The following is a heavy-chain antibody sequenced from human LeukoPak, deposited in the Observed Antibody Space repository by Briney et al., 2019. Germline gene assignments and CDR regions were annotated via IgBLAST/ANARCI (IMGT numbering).Heavy chain of an antibody. CDR1: GASIKTYY. D-gene: IGHD1-14*01. J-gene: IGHJ4*02. Sequence: SETLSFTCNVSGASIKTYYWTWIRQPPGKGLEYVGYIYSRGSTNYNPSLKSRVTLSVDTSKNQFSLRLRSPTAADTAVYYCARVREGNHLHQFYLDSWGQGTLVTVSS. V-gene: IGHV4-59*01. CDR3: ARVREGNHLHQFYLDS. CDR2: IYSRGST.